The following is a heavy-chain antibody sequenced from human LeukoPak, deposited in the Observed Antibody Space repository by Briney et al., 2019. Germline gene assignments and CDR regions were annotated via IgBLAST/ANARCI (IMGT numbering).Heavy chain of an antibody. V-gene: IGHV4-30-2*01. CDR3: ARDDGDYGGY. D-gene: IGHD4-17*01. CDR1: GGSISSGGYY. J-gene: IGHJ4*02. CDR2: IYHSGST. Sequence: PSQTLSLTCTVSGGSISSGGYYWSWIRQPPGKGLEWIGYIYHSGSTYYNPSLKSRVTISVDRSENQISLKLSSVTAADTAVYYCARDDGDYGGYWGQGTLVTVSS.